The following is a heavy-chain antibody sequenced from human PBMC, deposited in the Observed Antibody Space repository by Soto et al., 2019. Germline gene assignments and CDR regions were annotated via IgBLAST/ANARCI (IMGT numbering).Heavy chain of an antibody. J-gene: IGHJ4*02. CDR1: GGSFSGYY. V-gene: IGHV4-34*01. D-gene: IGHD6-6*01. CDR3: ARGYSSSSPSFDY. CDR2: INHSGST. Sequence: SATLSVTCAVYGGSFSGYYWSWIRRPPGKGLEWIGEINHSGSTNYNPSLKSRVTISVDTSKNQFSLKLSSVTAADTAVYYCARGYSSSSPSFDYWGQGTLVTVSS.